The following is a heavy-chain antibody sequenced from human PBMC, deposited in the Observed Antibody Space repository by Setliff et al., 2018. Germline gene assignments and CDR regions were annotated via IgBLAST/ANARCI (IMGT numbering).Heavy chain of an antibody. D-gene: IGHD3-22*01. Sequence: ETLSLTCAVYGGSFNSYYWSWTRQPPGEGLEWIGEINHSGTTNYNPSLKSRVTMSVDTSKNQFSLNLSSVTAADTAVYYCARGLSYYDSSGYLLAPYAFDIWGQGTMVTVSS. CDR3: ARGLSYYDSSGYLLAPYAFDI. V-gene: IGHV4-34*01. CDR1: GGSFNSYY. J-gene: IGHJ3*02. CDR2: INHSGTT.